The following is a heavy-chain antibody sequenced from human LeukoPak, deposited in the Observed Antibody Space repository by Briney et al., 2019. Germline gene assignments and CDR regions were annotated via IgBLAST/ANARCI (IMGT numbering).Heavy chain of an antibody. V-gene: IGHV3-7*01. CDR2: IKQDGSEK. J-gene: IGHJ6*02. CDR3: ARENTDYYYGMDV. D-gene: IGHD1/OR15-1a*01. Sequence: GGSLRLSCAASGFTFSSYWMSWVRQAAGKGLEWVANIKQDGSEKYYVDSVKGRFTISRDNAKNSLYLQMNSLRAEDTAVYYCARENTDYYYGMDVWGQGTTVTVSS. CDR1: GFTFSSYW.